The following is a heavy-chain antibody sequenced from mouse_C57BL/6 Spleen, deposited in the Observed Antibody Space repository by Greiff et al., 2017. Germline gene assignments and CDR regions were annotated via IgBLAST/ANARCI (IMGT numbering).Heavy chain of an antibody. Sequence: EVKLVESGGGLVQPGGSMKLSCAASGFTFSDAWMDWVRQSPEKGLEWVAEIRNKANNHATYYAESVKGRFTISRDDSKSSVYLQMNSLRAEDTGIYYCTRPSHYYGSSYGYFDYWGQGTTLTVSS. J-gene: IGHJ2*01. D-gene: IGHD1-1*01. V-gene: IGHV6-6*01. CDR1: GFTFSDAW. CDR2: IRNKANNHAT. CDR3: TRPSHYYGSSYGYFDY.